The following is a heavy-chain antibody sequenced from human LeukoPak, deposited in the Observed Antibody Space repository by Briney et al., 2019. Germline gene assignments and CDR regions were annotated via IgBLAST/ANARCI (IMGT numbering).Heavy chain of an antibody. Sequence: SETLSLTCTVSGGSISSYYWSWIRQPAGKGLEWIGRIYTSGSTNYNPSLKSRVTMSVDTSKNQFSLKLSSVTAADTAVYYCVRAGGPHYYDSSGYSPLNWFDPWGQGTLVTVSS. V-gene: IGHV4-4*07. CDR1: GGSISSYY. J-gene: IGHJ5*02. D-gene: IGHD3-22*01. CDR3: VRAGGPHYYDSSGYSPLNWFDP. CDR2: IYTSGST.